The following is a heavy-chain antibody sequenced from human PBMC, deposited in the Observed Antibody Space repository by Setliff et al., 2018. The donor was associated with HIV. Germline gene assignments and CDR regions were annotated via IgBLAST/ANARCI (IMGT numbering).Heavy chain of an antibody. Sequence: KTSETLSLTCTVSGGSIASGAYYWSWIRQPAGKGLEWIGRIYTSGNTNYNPSLNGRVTMSIDRSKNQFSLKLSSVTAADTAVYYCARGVKPSYYYDRGEYYTGNGFDMWGQGTMVTVSS. CDR3: ARGVKPSYYYDRGEYYTGNGFDM. CDR1: GGSIASGAYY. CDR2: IYTSGNT. D-gene: IGHD3-22*01. V-gene: IGHV4-61*02. J-gene: IGHJ3*02.